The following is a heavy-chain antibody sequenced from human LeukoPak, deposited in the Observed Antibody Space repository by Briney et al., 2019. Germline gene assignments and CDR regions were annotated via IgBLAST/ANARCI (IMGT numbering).Heavy chain of an antibody. J-gene: IGHJ4*02. D-gene: IGHD1-26*01. Sequence: SGGSLRLSCAASGFTFSIYGMHWVRQAPGKGLEWVAFIGYDGSNKYYADSVKGRFTISRDNSKNTLYLQMNSLRAEDTAVYYCAKDHQPRPYSGDYGGGYFDYWGQGTLVTVSS. CDR1: GFTFSIYG. V-gene: IGHV3-30*02. CDR2: IGYDGSNK. CDR3: AKDHQPRPYSGDYGGGYFDY.